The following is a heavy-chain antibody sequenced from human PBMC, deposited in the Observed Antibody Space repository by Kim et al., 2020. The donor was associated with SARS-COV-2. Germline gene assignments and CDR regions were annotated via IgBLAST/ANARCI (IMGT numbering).Heavy chain of an antibody. CDR1: GYTFTSYG. D-gene: IGHD6-13*01. CDR3: ARDGTQDQYSSSWYPRASPTYFDY. Sequence: ASVKVSCKASGYTFTSYGISWVRQAPGQGLEWMGWISAYNGNTNYAQKLQGRVTMTTDTSTSTAYMELRSLRSDDTAVYYCARDGTQDQYSSSWYPRASPTYFDYWGQGTLVTVSS. CDR2: ISAYNGNT. J-gene: IGHJ4*02. V-gene: IGHV1-18*04.